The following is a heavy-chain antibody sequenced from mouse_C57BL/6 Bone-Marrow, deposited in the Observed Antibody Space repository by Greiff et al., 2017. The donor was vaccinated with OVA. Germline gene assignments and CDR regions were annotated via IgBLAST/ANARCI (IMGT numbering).Heavy chain of an antibody. D-gene: IGHD1-1*01. V-gene: IGHV1-81*01. J-gene: IGHJ3*01. Sequence: QVQLKESGAELARPGASVKLSCKASGYTFTSYGISWVKQRTGQGLEWIGEIYPRSGNTYYNEKFKGKATLTADKSSSTAYMELRSLTSEDSAVYFCARGGGYYYGGFAYWGQGTLVTVSA. CDR1: GYTFTSYG. CDR3: ARGGGYYYGGFAY. CDR2: IYPRSGNT.